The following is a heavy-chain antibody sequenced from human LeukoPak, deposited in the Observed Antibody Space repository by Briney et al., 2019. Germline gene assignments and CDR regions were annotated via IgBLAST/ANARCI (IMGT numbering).Heavy chain of an antibody. CDR2: IDWDDDK. D-gene: IGHD2-2*01. Sequence: ESGPTLVNPTQTLTLTCTFSGFSLSTSGMCVSWIRQPPGKALEWLALIDWDDDKYYSTSLKTRLTISKDTSKNQVVLTMTSMDPVDTATYYCARTEYCSSTSCWFDPWGQGTLVTVSS. CDR1: GFSLSTSGMC. V-gene: IGHV2-70*01. J-gene: IGHJ5*02. CDR3: ARTEYCSSTSCWFDP.